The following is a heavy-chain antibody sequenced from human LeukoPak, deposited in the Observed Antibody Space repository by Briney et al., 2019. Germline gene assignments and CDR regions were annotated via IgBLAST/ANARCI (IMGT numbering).Heavy chain of an antibody. D-gene: IGHD1-26*01. V-gene: IGHV3-74*01. CDR2: INGDGSST. CDR3: TRGGSYPFDY. J-gene: IGHJ4*02. CDR1: GFTFSSSW. Sequence: GGSLRLSCAASGFTFSSSWMHWVRQAPGKGLVWVSRINGDGSSTSYADSVKGRFTISRDNAKNTLYLQMNSLRVEDTAVYYCTRGGSYPFDYWGQGTLVTASS.